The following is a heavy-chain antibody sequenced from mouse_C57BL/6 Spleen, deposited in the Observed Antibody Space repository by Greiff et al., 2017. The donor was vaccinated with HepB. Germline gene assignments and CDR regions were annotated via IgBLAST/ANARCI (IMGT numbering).Heavy chain of an antibody. Sequence: VQGVESGAELARPGASVKMSCKASGYTFTSYTMHWVKQRPGQGLEWIGYINPSSGYTKYNQKFKDKATLTADKSSSPAYMQLSSLTSETSAVSYCSRWDYGYYAPFAYWGQGTLVTVSA. J-gene: IGHJ3*01. CDR2: INPSSGYT. CDR3: SRWDYGYYAPFAY. D-gene: IGHD2-1*01. CDR1: GYTFTSYT. V-gene: IGHV1-4*01.